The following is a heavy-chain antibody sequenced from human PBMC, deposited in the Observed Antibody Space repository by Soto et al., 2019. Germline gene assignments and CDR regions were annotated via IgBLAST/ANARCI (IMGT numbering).Heavy chain of an antibody. CDR1: GFTFSTYA. D-gene: IGHD1-26*01. CDR2: ISGSGGST. J-gene: IGHJ4*02. CDR3: AKRGSIVGATFFDY. V-gene: IGHV3-23*01. Sequence: PGGSLRLSCAASGFTFSTYAMSWVRQAPGKGPEWVSAISGSGGSTYYADSVKGRFTISRDNSKDTLYLQMNSLRAEDTAVYYCAKRGSIVGATFFDYWGQGTSVTVSS.